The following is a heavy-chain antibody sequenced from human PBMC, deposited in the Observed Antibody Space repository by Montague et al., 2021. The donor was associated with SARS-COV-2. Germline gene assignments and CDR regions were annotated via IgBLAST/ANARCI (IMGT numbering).Heavy chain of an antibody. Sequence: SETLSLTCTVSGASISSYSWSWIRQPPGKGLEWIGYMYNSEKINYNPSLRSRVTISVDTSKGRLSLKLNSVTAADTAVYFCARAIVSGLCSGGCCYKGYYYYMDVWGKGTTVTVSS. CDR3: ARAIVSGLCSGGCCYKGYYYYMDV. V-gene: IGHV4-59*13. J-gene: IGHJ6*03. CDR2: MYNSEKI. D-gene: IGHD2-15*01. CDR1: GASISSYS.